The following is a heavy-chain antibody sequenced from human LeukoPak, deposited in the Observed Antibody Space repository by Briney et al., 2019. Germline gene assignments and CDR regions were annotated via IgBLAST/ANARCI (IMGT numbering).Heavy chain of an antibody. CDR1: GGSISSSSYY. V-gene: IGHV4-39*01. CDR3: ARHSGLRSPFGP. J-gene: IGHJ5*02. CDR2: IYYSGST. Sequence: PSETLSLTCTVSGGSISSSSYYWGWIRQPPGKGLEWIGSIYYSGSTYYNPSLKSRVTISVDTSKNQFSLKLTSATAADTSVYYCARHSGLRSPFGPWGQGTLVTVSS. D-gene: IGHD3-3*01.